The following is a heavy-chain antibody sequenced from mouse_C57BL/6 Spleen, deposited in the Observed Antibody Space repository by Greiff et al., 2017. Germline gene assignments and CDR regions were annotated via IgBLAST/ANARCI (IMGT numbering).Heavy chain of an antibody. D-gene: IGHD2-3*01. Sequence: EVQRVESGGGLVQPGGSLSLSCAASGFTFTDYYMSWVRQPPGKALEWLGFIRNKANGYTTEYSASVKGRFTISRDNSPSILYLQTNAMGAEDSATYYCARFPTDGCYPWYFDVWGTGTTVTVSS. CDR2: IRNKANGYTT. CDR1: GFTFTDYY. CDR3: ARFPTDGCYPWYFDV. V-gene: IGHV7-3*01. J-gene: IGHJ1*03.